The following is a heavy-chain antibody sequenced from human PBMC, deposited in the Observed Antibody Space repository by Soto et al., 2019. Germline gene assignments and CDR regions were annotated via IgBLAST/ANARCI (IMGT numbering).Heavy chain of an antibody. V-gene: IGHV3-33*01. D-gene: IGHD2-2*01. CDR1: GFTFSSYG. CDR2: IWYDGSNK. J-gene: IGHJ6*02. CDR3: ARDLGCSSTSCYAYYYYYGMDV. Sequence: QVQLVESGGGVVQPGRSLRLSCAASGFTFSSYGMHWVRQAPGKGLEWVAVIWYDGSNKYYADSVKGRFTISRDNSKNTLYLQMNNLRAEDTAVYYCARDLGCSSTSCYAYYYYYGMDVWGQGTTVTVSS.